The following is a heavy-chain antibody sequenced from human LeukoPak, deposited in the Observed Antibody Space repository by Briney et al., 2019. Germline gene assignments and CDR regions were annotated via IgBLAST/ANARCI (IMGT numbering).Heavy chain of an antibody. D-gene: IGHD3-10*01. CDR3: ARGRGAALYYYYYYMDV. CDR1: GGSFSGYY. V-gene: IGHV4-34*01. CDR2: INHSGST. J-gene: IGHJ6*03. Sequence: SETLSLTCGVYGGSFSGYYWSWIRQPPGKGLEWIGEINHSGSTNYNPSLKSRVTISIDTSKNQFSLKLSSVTAADTAVYYCARGRGAALYYYYYYMDVWGKGTTVTVTS.